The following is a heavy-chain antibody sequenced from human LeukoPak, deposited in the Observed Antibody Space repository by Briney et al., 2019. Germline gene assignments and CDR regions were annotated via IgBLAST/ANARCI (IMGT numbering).Heavy chain of an antibody. CDR3: AKDGYYYGSGSLSDP. J-gene: IGHJ5*02. Sequence: GGSLRISCAASGFTFDDYAMHWVRQAPGKGLDLVSLISGDGGSTYYADSVKGRFTISRDNSKNSLYLQMNSLRTEDTALYYCAKDGYYYGSGSLSDPWGQGTLVTVSS. V-gene: IGHV3-43*02. CDR1: GFTFDDYA. D-gene: IGHD3-10*01. CDR2: ISGDGGST.